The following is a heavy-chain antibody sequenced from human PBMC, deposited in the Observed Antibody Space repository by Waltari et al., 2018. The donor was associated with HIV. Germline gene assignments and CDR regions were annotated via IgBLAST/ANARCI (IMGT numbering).Heavy chain of an antibody. CDR3: TRLVAAVAGTGY. CDR1: GLTFSGST. J-gene: IGHJ4*02. V-gene: IGHV3-73*01. Sequence: EVQLVESGGGLVQPGGSLKLSCAASGLTFSGSTMHWVGQASGKGLEWVGRIRNKANSYATAYAASVKGWFIISIDDSKNTAYLQMNNLKTEDTAVYYCTRLVAAVAGTGYWGQGTLVTVSS. D-gene: IGHD6-19*01. CDR2: IRNKANSYAT.